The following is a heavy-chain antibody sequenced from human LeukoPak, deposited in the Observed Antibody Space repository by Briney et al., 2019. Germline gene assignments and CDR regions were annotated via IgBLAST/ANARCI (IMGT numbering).Heavy chain of an antibody. CDR3: AKGKDTLNPYWYFDV. CDR1: GFTFDDYA. CDR2: INWSGVST. Sequence: GGSLRLSCAASGFTFDDYAMSWVRQAPGKGLEWVSGINWSGVSTGYADSVRGRFTISRDNTKNSLFLQMNSLRAEDTAFYYCAKGKDTLNPYWYFDVWGRGTLVTVSS. J-gene: IGHJ2*01. D-gene: IGHD2-15*01. V-gene: IGHV3-20*04.